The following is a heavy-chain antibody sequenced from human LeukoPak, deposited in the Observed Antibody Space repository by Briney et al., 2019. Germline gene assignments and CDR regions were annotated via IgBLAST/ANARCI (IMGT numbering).Heavy chain of an antibody. CDR3: AKERPATCDAFDI. J-gene: IGHJ3*02. Sequence: GGSLRLSCAASGLTFSSYAMHWVRQAPGKGLEWVAVISYDGSNKYYADSVKGRFTISRDNSKNTLYLQMNSLRAEDTAVYYCAKERPATCDAFDIWGQGTMVTVSS. CDR2: ISYDGSNK. CDR1: GLTFSSYA. D-gene: IGHD1-26*01. V-gene: IGHV3-30-3*01.